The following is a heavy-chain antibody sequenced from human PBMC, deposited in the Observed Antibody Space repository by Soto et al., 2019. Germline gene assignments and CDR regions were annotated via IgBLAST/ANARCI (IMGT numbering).Heavy chain of an antibody. V-gene: IGHV1-18*01. J-gene: IGHJ4*02. CDR1: GYTFTSSG. CDR3: AREAHCSGGSCYVTDY. Sequence: QVQQVQSGAEVKKPGASVKVSCKASGYTFTSSGISWVRQAPGQGLEWMGWLSACNGNTNYEQKLQGRVTMTTDTSTSTAYMELRSLRSDVTAVYYCAREAHCSGGSCYVTDYWGQGTLVTVSS. D-gene: IGHD2-15*01. CDR2: LSACNGNT.